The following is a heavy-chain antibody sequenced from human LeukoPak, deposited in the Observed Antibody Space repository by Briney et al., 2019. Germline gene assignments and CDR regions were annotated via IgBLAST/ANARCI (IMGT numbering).Heavy chain of an antibody. CDR2: ISGDGRDT. Sequence: QPGGSLRLXCAASGFTFDDYAMHWVRQAPGKGLEWVSLISGDGRDTYYAESLKGRFTVSRDNSKNSLYLQMNSLRTEDTALYYCAKDMGPLGTIWIDYWGQGTLVTVSS. J-gene: IGHJ4*02. CDR3: AKDMGPLGTIWIDY. CDR1: GFTFDDYA. V-gene: IGHV3-43*02. D-gene: IGHD3-3*01.